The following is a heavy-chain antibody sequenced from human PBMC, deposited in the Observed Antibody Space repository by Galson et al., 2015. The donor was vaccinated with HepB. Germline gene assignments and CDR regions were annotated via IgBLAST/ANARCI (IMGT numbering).Heavy chain of an antibody. Sequence: CAASGFTFSSYWMHWVRQAPGKGLAWVSRIDSDGSSTSYADSVKGRFTISRDNAKNTLYLQMNSLRAEDTAVYYCARGEWELLGGWFDPWGQGTLVTVSS. CDR2: IDSDGSST. D-gene: IGHD1-26*01. CDR1: GFTFSSYW. CDR3: ARGEWELLGGWFDP. J-gene: IGHJ5*02. V-gene: IGHV3-74*01.